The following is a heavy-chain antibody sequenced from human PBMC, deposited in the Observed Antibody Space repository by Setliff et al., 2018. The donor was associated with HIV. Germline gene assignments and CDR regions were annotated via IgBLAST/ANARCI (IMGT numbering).Heavy chain of an antibody. CDR2: IQQDGSEK. CDR1: GFTFSSYW. CDR3: AKDKNKALSSGSPFQH. J-gene: IGHJ1*01. Sequence: PGGSLRLSCAASGFTFSSYWMSWVRQAPGKGLEWVANIQQDGSEKYFVDSVKGRFTISRDNSKSTLYLQMNSLRAEDTALYFCAKDKNKALSSGSPFQHWGQGTLVTVSS. V-gene: IGHV3-7*01. D-gene: IGHD3-22*01.